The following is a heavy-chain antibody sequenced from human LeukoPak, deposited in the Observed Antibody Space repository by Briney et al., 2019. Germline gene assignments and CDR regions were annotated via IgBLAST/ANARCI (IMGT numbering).Heavy chain of an antibody. V-gene: IGHV3-53*04. J-gene: IGHJ3*02. CDR3: ARLEMATITHAFDI. CDR1: GLTVSSNY. D-gene: IGHD5-24*01. Sequence: GGSLRLSCAASGLTVSSNYMSWVRQAPGKGLEWVSVISSGGSTYYADSVKGRFTISRHDPKNTLYLQMNSLRPEDTAVYYCARLEMATITHAFDIWGQGAMVTVSS. CDR2: ISSGGST.